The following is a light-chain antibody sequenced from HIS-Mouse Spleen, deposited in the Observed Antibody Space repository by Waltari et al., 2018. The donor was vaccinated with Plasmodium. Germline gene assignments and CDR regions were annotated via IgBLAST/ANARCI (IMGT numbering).Light chain of an antibody. CDR1: QDISNY. CDR2: DAS. J-gene: IGKJ3*01. V-gene: IGKV1-33*01. Sequence: DIQMTQSPSSLSASVGDRIPITCQASQDISNYLKWYQQKPGKAPKHLIYDASNLETGVPSRFSGSGSGTDFTFTISSLQPEDIATYYCQQYDNLPPLFTFGPGTKVDIK. CDR3: QQYDNLPPLFT.